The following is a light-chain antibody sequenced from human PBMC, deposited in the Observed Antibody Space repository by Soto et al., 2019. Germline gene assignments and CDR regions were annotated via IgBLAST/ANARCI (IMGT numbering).Light chain of an antibody. CDR2: AND. J-gene: IGLJ2*01. Sequence: QSVLTQPPSVSGTPGQRVTISWSGSRSNIGGNAVTWYQQVPGTAPKLLIYANDQRPSGISDRFSGSKSSTSASLAISGLQSEDEADYYCAVWDDNLRGLFGGGTKLTVL. CDR1: RSNIGGNA. CDR3: AVWDDNLRGL. V-gene: IGLV1-44*01.